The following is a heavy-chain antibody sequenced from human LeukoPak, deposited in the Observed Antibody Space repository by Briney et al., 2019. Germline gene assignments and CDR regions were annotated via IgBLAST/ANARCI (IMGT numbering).Heavy chain of an antibody. CDR3: ARDLGIAARPGY. D-gene: IGHD6-6*01. CDR1: GFTFSSYA. Sequence: GGSLRLSCAASGFTFSSYAMSWVRQAPGKGLEWVSAFSGSGSDTYYADSVKGRFTISRDNSKNTLYLQMSSLRAEDTAVYYCARDLGIAARPGYWGQGTLVTVSS. J-gene: IGHJ4*02. CDR2: FSGSGSDT. V-gene: IGHV3-23*01.